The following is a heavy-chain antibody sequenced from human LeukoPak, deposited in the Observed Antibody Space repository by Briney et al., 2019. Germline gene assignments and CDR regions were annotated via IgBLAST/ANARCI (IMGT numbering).Heavy chain of an antibody. D-gene: IGHD1-14*01. J-gene: IGHJ6*02. Sequence: PSETLSLTCTVSGGSISPYYWSWIRQPPGKGLEWIGYVSSTGSANYSPSLKGRVTISLDTSKNQFSLSLTSVTAADTAVYYCARQPPRISSYFYGMDIWGQGTTVTVSS. CDR2: VSSTGSA. CDR1: GGSISPYY. CDR3: ARQPPRISSYFYGMDI. V-gene: IGHV4-59*08.